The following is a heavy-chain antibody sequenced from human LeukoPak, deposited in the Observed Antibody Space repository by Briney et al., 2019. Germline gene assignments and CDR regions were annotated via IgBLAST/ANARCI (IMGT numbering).Heavy chain of an antibody. CDR1: GFSVISVSSNY. CDR3: ARVRGSSGWSGVYFDY. J-gene: IGHJ4*02. Sequence: GGSLRLSCVASGFSVISVSSNYISWLRQAPGKGLEWVSAMYSDGSAYYADSVRGRFTLSRDNAKNSLYLQMNSLRAEDTAVYYCARVRGSSGWSGVYFDYWGQGTLVTVSS. D-gene: IGHD6-19*01. V-gene: IGHV3-66*01. CDR2: MYSDGSA.